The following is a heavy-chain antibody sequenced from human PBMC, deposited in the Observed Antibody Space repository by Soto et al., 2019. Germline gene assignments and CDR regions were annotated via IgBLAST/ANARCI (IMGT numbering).Heavy chain of an antibody. CDR3: ATVDYDFWSGLAY. V-gene: IGHV4-30-4*01. D-gene: IGHD3-3*01. Sequence: TLSLTCTVSGGSIRSGDDYWSWIRQPPGKGLEWIGYIYYSGSTYYNPSLKSRVTISVDTSKNQFSLKLSSVTAADTAVYYCATVDYDFWSGLAYWGQGTLVTVSS. CDR2: IYYSGST. CDR1: GGSIRSGDDY. J-gene: IGHJ4*02.